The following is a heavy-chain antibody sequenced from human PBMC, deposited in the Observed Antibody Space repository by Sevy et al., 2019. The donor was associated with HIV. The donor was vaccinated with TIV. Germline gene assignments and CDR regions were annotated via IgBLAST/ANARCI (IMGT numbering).Heavy chain of an antibody. Sequence: GGSLRLSCAASGFTLSTYSMNWVRQAPGKGLEWVSSISSSSSSIYYAHSVKGRFTISRDNAKNSLYLQMNSLRAEDTAVYYCVRDGGCSSTSCLLYFDYWGQGTLVTVSS. CDR3: VRDGGCSSTSCLLYFDY. J-gene: IGHJ4*02. CDR1: GFTLSTYS. V-gene: IGHV3-21*01. D-gene: IGHD2-2*01. CDR2: ISSSSSSI.